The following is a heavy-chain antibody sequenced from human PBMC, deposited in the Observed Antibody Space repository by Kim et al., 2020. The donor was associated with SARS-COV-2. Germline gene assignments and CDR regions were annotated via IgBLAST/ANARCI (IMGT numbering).Heavy chain of an antibody. CDR3: ARAMDGYYYDSSGYSFVGY. V-gene: IGHV3-30*01. D-gene: IGHD3-22*01. J-gene: IGHJ4*02. Sequence: GRFTISRDNSKNTLYLQMNSLRAEDTAVYYCARAMDGYYYDSSGYSFVGYWGQGTLVTVSS.